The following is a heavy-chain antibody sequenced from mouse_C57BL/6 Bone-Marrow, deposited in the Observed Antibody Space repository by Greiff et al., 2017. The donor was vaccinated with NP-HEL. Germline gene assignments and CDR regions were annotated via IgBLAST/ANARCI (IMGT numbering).Heavy chain of an antibody. D-gene: IGHD3-2*02. J-gene: IGHJ3*01. CDR3: AREDSSGYLAY. CDR1: GYTFTSYW. V-gene: IGHV1-69*01. Sequence: VQLQQPGAELVMPGASVKLSCKASGYTFTSYWMHWVKQRPGQGLEWIGEIDPSDSYTNYNQKFKGKSTLTVDKSSSTAYMQLSSLTSEDSAVYYCAREDSSGYLAYWGQGTLVTVSA. CDR2: IDPSDSYT.